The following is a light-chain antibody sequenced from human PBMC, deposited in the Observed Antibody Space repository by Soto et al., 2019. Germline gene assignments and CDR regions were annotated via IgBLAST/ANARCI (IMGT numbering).Light chain of an antibody. J-gene: IGKJ3*01. V-gene: IGKV3-11*01. CDR2: DAS. CDR3: QQRSNWPS. Sequence: EIVLTQSPATLSLSPGERATLSCRTSQSVSSYLAWYQQKLGQAPRLLIYDASTRATGIPARFSGSGSGTDFTLTISSLEPEDFAVYYCQQRSNWPSFGPGTKVDIK. CDR1: QSVSSY.